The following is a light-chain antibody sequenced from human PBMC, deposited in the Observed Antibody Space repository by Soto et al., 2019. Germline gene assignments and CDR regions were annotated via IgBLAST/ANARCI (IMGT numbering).Light chain of an antibody. V-gene: IGKV3-15*01. CDR1: QSVSSN. Sequence: ERLMTQSPATLSVPLGERATLSCRASQSVSSNFAWYQQKPGQAPRLLIYGASTRATGVPARFSGSGSGTEFTLTISSLQSEDFAVYYCQQYNKWPPITFGQGTRLEIK. CDR2: GAS. CDR3: QQYNKWPPIT. J-gene: IGKJ5*01.